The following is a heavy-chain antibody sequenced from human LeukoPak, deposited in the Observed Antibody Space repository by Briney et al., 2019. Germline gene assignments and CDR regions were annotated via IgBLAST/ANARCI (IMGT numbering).Heavy chain of an antibody. Sequence: PGGSLRLSCAGSGFTFSSYAMSWVRQAPGKGLEWVSAISGSGGSTYYADSVKGRFTISRDNSKNTLYLQMNSLRAEDTAVYYCAKDLASGRAHYFDYWGQGTLVTVSS. CDR1: GFTFSSYA. CDR3: AKDLASGRAHYFDY. CDR2: ISGSGGST. V-gene: IGHV3-23*01. D-gene: IGHD6-13*01. J-gene: IGHJ4*02.